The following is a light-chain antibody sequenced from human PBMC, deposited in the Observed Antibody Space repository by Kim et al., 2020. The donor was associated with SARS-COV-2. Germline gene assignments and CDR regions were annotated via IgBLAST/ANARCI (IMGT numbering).Light chain of an antibody. CDR1: NIGSEY. V-gene: IGLV3-9*01. Sequence: VALGQTARITCGGNNIGSEYVHWYQQKPGQAPVLVIYRDNNRPSGIPERFSGSKSGNTATLTISRAQVGDEADYYCQVWDDSAILFGGGTKLAVL. J-gene: IGLJ2*01. CDR3: QVWDDSAIL. CDR2: RDN.